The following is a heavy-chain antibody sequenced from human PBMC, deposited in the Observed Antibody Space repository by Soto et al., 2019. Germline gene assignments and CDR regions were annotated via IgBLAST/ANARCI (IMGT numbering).Heavy chain of an antibody. CDR3: ARDQQQLGPSNGMDV. CDR1: GFTFSSYG. J-gene: IGHJ6*02. CDR2: IWYDGSNK. V-gene: IGHV3-33*01. Sequence: QVQLVESGGGVVQPGRSLRLSCAASGFTFSSYGMHWVRQAPGKGLEWVAVIWYDGSNKYYADSVKGRFTISRDNSXXTLYLQMNSLRAEDTAVYYCARDQQQLGPSNGMDVWGQGTTVTVSS. D-gene: IGHD6-13*01.